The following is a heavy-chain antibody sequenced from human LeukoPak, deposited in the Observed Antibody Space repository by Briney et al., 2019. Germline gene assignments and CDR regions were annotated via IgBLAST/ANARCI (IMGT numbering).Heavy chain of an antibody. J-gene: IGHJ3*02. V-gene: IGHV4-59*08. CDR1: GGSISSNY. CDR2: FAYSGTT. Sequence: SETLSLTCTVSGGSISSNYWSWIRQPPGKGLEWIGHFAYSGTTSYNASLKSRVTISVDTSKNQFSLKLTSVTAADTAVYYCARPHSSGWYGVYDIWGQGTMVTVSS. CDR3: ARPHSSGWYGVYDI. D-gene: IGHD6-19*01.